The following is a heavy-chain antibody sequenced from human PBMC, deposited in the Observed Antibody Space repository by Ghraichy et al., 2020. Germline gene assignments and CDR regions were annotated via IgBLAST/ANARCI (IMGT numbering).Heavy chain of an antibody. D-gene: IGHD6-13*01. J-gene: IGHJ4*02. CDR1: GYTFTTFG. V-gene: IGHV1-18*04. CDR3: ARSHSSSWYLFDY. Sequence: ASVKVSCKASGYTFTTFGINWVRQAPGQRLEWMGWISTHNGNTIYAQKLQGRVTLTTDTSTTTAYMDLRSLTSDDTAVYFCARSHSSSWYLFDYWGQGSLVTVSS. CDR2: ISTHNGNT.